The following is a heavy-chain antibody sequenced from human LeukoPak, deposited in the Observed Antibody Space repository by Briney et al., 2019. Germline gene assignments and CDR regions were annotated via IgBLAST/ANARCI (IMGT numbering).Heavy chain of an antibody. Sequence: PSETLSLTCTVSGGSISSYYWSWIRQPPGKGLEWIGYIYYSGSTNYNPSLKSRVTISVDTSKNQFSLKLSSVTAADTAVYYCARVPGYCSSTSCYTFDYWGQGTLVTVSS. CDR1: GGSISSYY. V-gene: IGHV4-59*08. D-gene: IGHD2-2*02. J-gene: IGHJ4*02. CDR3: ARVPGYCSSTSCYTFDY. CDR2: IYYSGST.